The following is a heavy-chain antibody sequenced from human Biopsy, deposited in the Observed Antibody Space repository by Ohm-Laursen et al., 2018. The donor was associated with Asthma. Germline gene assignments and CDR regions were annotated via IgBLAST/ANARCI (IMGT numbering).Heavy chain of an antibody. CDR1: GFAVSRDH. V-gene: IGHV3-53*01. Sequence: LSLTCASSGFAVSRDHMFWVRQAPGKGLEWVSVIYSGGTSHTADSVRGRFTISRDYSKNTLYLQMHSLRAEDTAVYYCARGDSSNWSHYYFDYWGQGTLVTVSS. CDR3: ARGDSSNWSHYYFDY. D-gene: IGHD3-22*01. CDR2: IYSGGTS. J-gene: IGHJ4*02.